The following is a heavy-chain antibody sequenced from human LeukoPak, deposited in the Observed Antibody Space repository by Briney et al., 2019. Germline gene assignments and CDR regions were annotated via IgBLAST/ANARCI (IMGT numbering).Heavy chain of an antibody. Sequence: GASVKLSCKASGYTFTGYYMHWVRPAPGQGLEWMGWINTNSGGTNYAQKFQGRVPMTRDTSISTAYMELSRLRSDDTAVYYCARESSLAGIAGVYNWFDPWGQGTLVTVSS. V-gene: IGHV1-2*02. CDR1: GYTFTGYY. D-gene: IGHD6-13*01. CDR2: INTNSGGT. J-gene: IGHJ5*02. CDR3: ARESSLAGIAGVYNWFDP.